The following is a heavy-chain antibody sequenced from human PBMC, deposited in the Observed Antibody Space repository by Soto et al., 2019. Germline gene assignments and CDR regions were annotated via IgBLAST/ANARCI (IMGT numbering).Heavy chain of an antibody. J-gene: IGHJ6*02. CDR2: IYYSGST. Sequence: PSETLSLTCTVSGGSISSYYWSWIRQPPGKGLEWIGYIYYSGSTNYNPTLESRVTISVDTSKNQFSLKLSSVTAADTAVYYCACSDFFACLPNYYYYGMAVWGQGTTVTVSS. CDR3: ACSDFFACLPNYYYYGMAV. D-gene: IGHD3-3*01. V-gene: IGHV4-59*01. CDR1: GGSISSYY.